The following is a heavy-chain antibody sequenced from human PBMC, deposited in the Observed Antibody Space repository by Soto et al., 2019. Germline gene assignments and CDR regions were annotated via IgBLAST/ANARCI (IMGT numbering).Heavy chain of an antibody. CDR2: IYSGGST. V-gene: IGHV3-66*01. J-gene: IGHJ6*02. CDR1: GFTVSSNY. Sequence: GGSLRLSCAASGFTVSSNYMSWVRQAPGKGLEWVSVIYSGGSTYYADSVKDRFTISRDNSKNTLYLQMNSLRAEDTAVYYCAREGHYDYYGMDVWGQGTTVTV. CDR3: AREGHYDYYGMDV.